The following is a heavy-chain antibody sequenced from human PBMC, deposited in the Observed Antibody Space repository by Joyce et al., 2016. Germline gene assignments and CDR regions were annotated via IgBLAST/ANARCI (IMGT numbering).Heavy chain of an antibody. V-gene: IGHV1-69*04. Sequence: VQLVQSGAEVKKPGSSVKVSCKVSGGNFYDYTITWVRQAPGQGLEWSGRIIHIVGVANYARKVRGRVALTADKSTATAYLELNSLRLDDTAMFFCTRGRIEYSKTFNAYDIWGQGTMVTVSS. CDR2: IIHIVGVA. J-gene: IGHJ3*02. CDR3: TRGRIEYSKTFNAYDI. D-gene: IGHD2/OR15-2a*01. CDR1: GGNFYDYT.